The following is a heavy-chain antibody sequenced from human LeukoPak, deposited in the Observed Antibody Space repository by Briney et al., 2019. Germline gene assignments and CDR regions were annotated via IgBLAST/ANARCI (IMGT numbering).Heavy chain of an antibody. D-gene: IGHD3-3*01. CDR2: ISYDGSNK. Sequence: SGGSLRLSCAASGFTFSSYAMHWVRQAPGKGLEWVAVISYDGSNKYYADSVKGRFTISRDNSKNTLYLQMNSLRAEDTAVYYCARVSEWLAIYFGYWGQGTLVTVSS. CDR3: ARVSEWLAIYFGY. CDR1: GFTFSSYA. J-gene: IGHJ4*02. V-gene: IGHV3-30-3*01.